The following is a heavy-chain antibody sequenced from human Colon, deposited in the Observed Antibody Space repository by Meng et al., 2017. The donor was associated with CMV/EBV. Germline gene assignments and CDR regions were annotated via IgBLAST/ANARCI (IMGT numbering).Heavy chain of an antibody. D-gene: IGHD1-1*01. V-gene: IGHV4-38-2*02. CDR1: GYSFTSDYY. CDR2: VYESGST. J-gene: IGHJ5*02. Sequence: SETLSLTCTVSGYSFTSDYYWGWIRQSPTKGLEWIGSVYESGSTSYNPSFQGRVTLSVHKSKNQFSLMLSSVTAADSAVYYCARNATTGYFDRWGQGILVTVSS. CDR3: ARNATTGYFDR.